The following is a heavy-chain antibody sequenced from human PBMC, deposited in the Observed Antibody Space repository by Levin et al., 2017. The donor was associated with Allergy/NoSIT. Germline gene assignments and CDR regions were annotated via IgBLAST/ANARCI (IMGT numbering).Heavy chain of an antibody. CDR1: GFTFSSYA. Sequence: GGSLRLSCAASGFTFSSYAMHWVRQAPGKGLEWVAVISYDGSNKYYADSVKGRFTISRDNSKNTLYLQMNSLRAEDTAVYYCARPRIAARLIGYDYGMDVWGQGTTVTVSS. CDR3: ARPRIAARLIGYDYGMDV. D-gene: IGHD6-6*01. J-gene: IGHJ6*02. CDR2: ISYDGSNK. V-gene: IGHV3-30-3*01.